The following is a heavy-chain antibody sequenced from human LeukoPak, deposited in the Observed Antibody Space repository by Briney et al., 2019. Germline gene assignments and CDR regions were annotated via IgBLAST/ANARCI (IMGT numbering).Heavy chain of an antibody. V-gene: IGHV3-21*01. D-gene: IGHD5-12*01. CDR1: GFTFSSYS. CDR2: ISSSSSYI. CDR3: ARVPLRWLQSYYFDY. J-gene: IGHJ4*02. Sequence: GGSLRLSCAASGFTFSSYSMNWVRQAPGKGLEWVSSISSSSSYIYYADSVKGRFTISSDNAKNSLYLQMNSLRAEDTAVYYCARVPLRWLQSYYFDYWGQGTLVTVSS.